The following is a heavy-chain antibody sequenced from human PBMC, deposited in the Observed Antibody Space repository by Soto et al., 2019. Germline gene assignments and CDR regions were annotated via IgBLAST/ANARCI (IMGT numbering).Heavy chain of an antibody. V-gene: IGHV3-15*07. J-gene: IGHJ4*02. CDR3: TTEAHYGSGSYYLTGGGY. D-gene: IGHD3-10*01. Sequence: GGSLRLSCAASGFTFSNAWMNWVRQAPGKGLEWVGRIKSKTDGGTTDYAAPVKGRFTISRDDSKNTLYLKINSLKTGDTAVYYCTTEAHYGSGSYYLTGGGYWGQGTLVTVSS. CDR1: GFTFSNAW. CDR2: IKSKTDGGTT.